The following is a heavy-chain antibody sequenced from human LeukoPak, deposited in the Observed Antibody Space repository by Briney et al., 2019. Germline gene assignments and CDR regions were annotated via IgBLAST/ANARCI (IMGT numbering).Heavy chain of an antibody. CDR2: INGGGDAT. CDR1: GFTFNNNA. J-gene: IGHJ3*01. CDR3: ARCTASCYANAFDV. D-gene: IGHD2-2*01. V-gene: IGHV3-23*01. Sequence: GGSLRLSCATSGFTFNNNAMSWVRQAPGKRLEWVSAINGGGDATEYAGSVKGRFTISRDNSKNTLYLQMSSLRPEDTAVYYCARCTASCYANAFDVWGQGTLLTVSS.